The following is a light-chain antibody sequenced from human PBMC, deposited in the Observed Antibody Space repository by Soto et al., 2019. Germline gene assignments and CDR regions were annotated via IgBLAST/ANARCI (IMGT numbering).Light chain of an antibody. CDR1: QSVSSNY. J-gene: IGKJ1*01. V-gene: IGKV3-20*01. Sequence: ILLTLTPNTLSFSQGETATLSCRASQSVSSNYLAWYQQKLGQAPRLLIYDASRRATGIPDRFSGSGSGTDFTLTISRLEPEDFVVYYCQQYGRSPTFGQGTKVDIK. CDR2: DAS. CDR3: QQYGRSPT.